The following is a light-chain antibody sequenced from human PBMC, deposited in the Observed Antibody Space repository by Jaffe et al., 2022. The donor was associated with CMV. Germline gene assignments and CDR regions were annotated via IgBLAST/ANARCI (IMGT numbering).Light chain of an antibody. CDR3: GAWDSSLSAGQV. J-gene: IGLJ3*02. V-gene: IGLV1-51*02. CDR2: ENN. CDR1: SSNIGKNY. Sequence: QSVLTQPPSVSAAPGQKVTISCSGSSSNIGKNYVSWYQQFPGTAPKLLIYENNKRPSGIPDRFSGSKSGTSATLGITGLQTGDEADYYCGAWDSSLSAGQVFGGGTKLTVL.